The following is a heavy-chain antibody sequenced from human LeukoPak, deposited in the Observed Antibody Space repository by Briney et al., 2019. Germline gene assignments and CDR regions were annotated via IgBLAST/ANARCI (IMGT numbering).Heavy chain of an antibody. Sequence: GGSLRLSCSASGFTFSSYAMHWVRQAPGKGLEYVSAISSNGGSTYYADSVKGRLTIPRDNSKNTLYLQMSSLRAEDTAVYYCVKDMYDSSSSFDYWGQGTLVTVSS. CDR3: VKDMYDSSSSFDY. V-gene: IGHV3-64D*06. J-gene: IGHJ4*02. D-gene: IGHD6-13*01. CDR1: GFTFSSYA. CDR2: ISSNGGST.